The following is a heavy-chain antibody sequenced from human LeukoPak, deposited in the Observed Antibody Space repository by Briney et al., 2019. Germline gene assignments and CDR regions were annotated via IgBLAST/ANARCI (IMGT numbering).Heavy chain of an antibody. CDR1: GFTFRSHA. V-gene: IGHV3-23*01. D-gene: IGHD4-17*01. CDR3: ARKATVTTFLSDAFDI. J-gene: IGHJ3*02. Sequence: GGSLRLSCAATGFTFRSHAMNWVRQAPGKGLEWVSGIGGSGGRTYYADSVTGRFTISRDNSKNTLYLQMNSLRAEDTAVYYCARKATVTTFLSDAFDIWGQGTMVTVSS. CDR2: IGGSGGRT.